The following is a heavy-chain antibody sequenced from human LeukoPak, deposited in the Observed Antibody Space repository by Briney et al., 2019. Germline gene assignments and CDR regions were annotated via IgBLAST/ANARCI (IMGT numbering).Heavy chain of an antibody. Sequence: SETLSPTCTVSGGSISSYYWSWIRQPPGKGLEWIGYIYYSGSTNYNPSLKSRVTISVDTSKNQFSLKLSSVTAADTAVYYCARNYGGRQYYFDYWGQGTLVTVSS. J-gene: IGHJ4*02. CDR2: IYYSGST. CDR3: ARNYGGRQYYFDY. V-gene: IGHV4-59*12. CDR1: GGSISSYY. D-gene: IGHD4-23*01.